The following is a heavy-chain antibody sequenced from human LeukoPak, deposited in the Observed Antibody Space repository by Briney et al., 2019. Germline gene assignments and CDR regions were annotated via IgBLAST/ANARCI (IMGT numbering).Heavy chain of an antibody. V-gene: IGHV1-8*01. CDR1: GYTFTGYD. Sequence: GASVKVSCKACGYTFTGYDINWVRQATGQGLEWMGWMNPNSGNTGYAQKLQGRVTMTRNTSISTAYMELSSLRSEDTAVYYCARGRLPRAVAGEVNYWGQGTLVTVSS. J-gene: IGHJ4*02. CDR3: ARGRLPRAVAGEVNY. D-gene: IGHD6-19*01. CDR2: MNPNSGNT.